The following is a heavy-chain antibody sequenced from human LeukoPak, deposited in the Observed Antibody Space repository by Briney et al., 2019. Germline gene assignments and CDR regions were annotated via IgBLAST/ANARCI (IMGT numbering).Heavy chain of an antibody. Sequence: GGSLRLSCAASGFTFSSYWMHWVRQAPGKGLVWVSRINSDGSSTSYADSVKGRFTISRDNAKNTLYLQMNSLRAEDTAVYYCARDHGVQQLVSYYFDYWGQGTLATVSS. V-gene: IGHV3-74*01. J-gene: IGHJ4*02. D-gene: IGHD6-13*01. CDR3: ARDHGVQQLVSYYFDY. CDR1: GFTFSSYW. CDR2: INSDGSST.